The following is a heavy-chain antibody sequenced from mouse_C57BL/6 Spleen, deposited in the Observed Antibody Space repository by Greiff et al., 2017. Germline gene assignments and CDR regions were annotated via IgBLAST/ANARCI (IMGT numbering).Heavy chain of an antibody. CDR2: IHPNSGST. CDR1: GYTFTSYW. CDR3: ARGDDYVVFDY. V-gene: IGHV1-64*01. D-gene: IGHD2-4*01. Sequence: QVQLQQSGAELVKPGASVKLSCKASGYTFTSYWMHWVKQRPGQGLEWIGMIHPNSGSTNYNEKFKSKATLTVDKSSSTAYMQLSSLTAEDSAVYYCARGDDYVVFDYWGQGTTLTVSS. J-gene: IGHJ2*01.